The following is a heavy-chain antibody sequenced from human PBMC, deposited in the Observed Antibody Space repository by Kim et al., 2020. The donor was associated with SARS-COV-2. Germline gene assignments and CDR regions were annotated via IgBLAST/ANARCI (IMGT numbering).Heavy chain of an antibody. V-gene: IGHV1-8*01. CDR2: T. J-gene: IGHJ6*02. Sequence: TGYAQKFQGRVTMTRNTSISTAYMELSSLRSEATAVYYCARGWSRDGMDVWGQGTTVTVSS. D-gene: IGHD3-3*01. CDR3: ARGWSRDGMDV.